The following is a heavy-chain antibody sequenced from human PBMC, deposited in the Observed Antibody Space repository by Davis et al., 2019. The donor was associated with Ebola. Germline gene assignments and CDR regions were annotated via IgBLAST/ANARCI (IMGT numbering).Heavy chain of an antibody. CDR1: GYSFTSYW. CDR2: IYPGDSDT. D-gene: IGHD4-17*01. CDR3: AGTDAIYGDYGY. J-gene: IGHJ4*02. V-gene: IGHV5-51*01. Sequence: GGSLRLSCKGSGYSFTSYWIGWVRQMPGKGLEWMGIIYPGDSDTRYSPSFQGQVTISADKSISTAYLQWGSLKASDTAMYYCAGTDAIYGDYGYWGQGTLVTVSS.